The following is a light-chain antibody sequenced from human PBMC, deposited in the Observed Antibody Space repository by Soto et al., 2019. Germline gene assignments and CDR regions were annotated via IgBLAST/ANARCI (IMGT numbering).Light chain of an antibody. CDR2: DNN. CDR1: SSNIGNNY. V-gene: IGLV1-51*01. CDR3: GTWDSSLSGDVV. J-gene: IGLJ2*01. Sequence: QSALTQPPSVSAAPGQKVTISCSGSSSNIGNNYVSWYQQLPGTAPKLLIYDNNKRPSGIPDRFSGSKSGTSATLGITGLQTGDEADYYCGTWDSSLSGDVVFGGGTKLTVL.